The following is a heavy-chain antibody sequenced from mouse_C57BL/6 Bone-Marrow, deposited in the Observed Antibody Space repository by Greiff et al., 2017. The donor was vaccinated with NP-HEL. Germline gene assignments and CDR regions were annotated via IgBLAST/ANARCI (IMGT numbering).Heavy chain of an antibody. Sequence: EVHLVESGGGLVKPGGSLKLSCAASGFTFSSYAMSWVRQTPEKRLEWVATISDGGSYTYYPDNVKGRFTISRDNAKNNLYLQMSHLKSEDTAMYYCARDRGGYWGQGTLVTVSA. V-gene: IGHV5-4*01. CDR2: ISDGGSYT. CDR1: GFTFSSYA. CDR3: ARDRGGY. J-gene: IGHJ3*01.